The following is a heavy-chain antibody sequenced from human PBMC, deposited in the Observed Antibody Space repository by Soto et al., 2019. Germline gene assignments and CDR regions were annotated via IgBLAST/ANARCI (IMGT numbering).Heavy chain of an antibody. CDR2: IDSSGVNT. CDR1: RYTFKSHG. V-gene: IGHV3-23*01. D-gene: IGHD3-16*01. CDR3: VSWVSAHFDY. J-gene: IGHJ4*02. Sequence: HPGGSVRLSCAASRYTFKSHGLSWVRQAPGKGLEWVSTIDSSGVNTHYADSVKGRFTISRGNSRNTLHLQMHDLRADDTALYYCVSWVSAHFDYWGQGTVVTVSS.